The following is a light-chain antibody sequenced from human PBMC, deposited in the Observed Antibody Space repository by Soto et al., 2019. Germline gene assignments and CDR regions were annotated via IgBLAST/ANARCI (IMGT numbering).Light chain of an antibody. Sequence: EIVLTQSPGTLSLSPGERATLSCRASQSVSSSYLAWYQQKPGQAPRLLIYGASNRATGIPDRFSGSGSGTEFTLTISSLQSEDFAVYYCQQYNNWLRTFGQGTKVDIK. V-gene: IGKV3-20*01. CDR1: QSVSSSY. CDR3: QQYNNWLRT. CDR2: GAS. J-gene: IGKJ1*01.